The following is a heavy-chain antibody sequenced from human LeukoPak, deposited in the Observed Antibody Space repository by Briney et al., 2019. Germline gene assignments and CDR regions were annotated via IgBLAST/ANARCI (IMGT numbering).Heavy chain of an antibody. Sequence: ASVKVSCKASGYTFTSYGISWVRQAPGQGLEWMGWISAYNGNTNYAQKLQGRVTMTTDTSTSTAYMELRSLRSDDTAVYYCARQPFQDYYGSGSYGNWFDPWGQGTLVTVSS. D-gene: IGHD3-10*01. CDR2: ISAYNGNT. CDR3: ARQPFQDYYGSGSYGNWFDP. J-gene: IGHJ5*02. V-gene: IGHV1-18*01. CDR1: GYTFTSYG.